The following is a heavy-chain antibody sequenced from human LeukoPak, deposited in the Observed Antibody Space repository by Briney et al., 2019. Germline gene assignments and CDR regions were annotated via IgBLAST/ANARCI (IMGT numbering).Heavy chain of an antibody. D-gene: IGHD5-18*01. CDR2: IYYSGST. CDR3: ARENTAMAFDY. Sequence: SETLSRTCTVSGGSISSGGYYWSWIRQHPGKGLEWIGYIYYSGSTYYNPSLKSRVTISVDTSKNQFSLKLSSVTAADTAVYYCARENTAMAFDYWGQGTLVTVSS. CDR1: GGSISSGGYY. J-gene: IGHJ4*02. V-gene: IGHV4-31*03.